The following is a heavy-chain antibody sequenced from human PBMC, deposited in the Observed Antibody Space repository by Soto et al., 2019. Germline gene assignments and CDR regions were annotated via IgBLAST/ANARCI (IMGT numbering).Heavy chain of an antibody. D-gene: IGHD1-26*01. V-gene: IGHV4-34*01. CDR2: INHSGST. J-gene: IGHJ4*02. CDR1: GGSFSGYN. CDR3: ARVEVGATSGLLVY. Sequence: SETLSLTCAVYGGSFSGYNWSWVRQPPGKGLEWIGEINHSGSTNYNPSLKSRVTISVDTSKNQFSLRLSSVTAADTAVYYCARVEVGATSGLLVYWGQGNLVTVSS.